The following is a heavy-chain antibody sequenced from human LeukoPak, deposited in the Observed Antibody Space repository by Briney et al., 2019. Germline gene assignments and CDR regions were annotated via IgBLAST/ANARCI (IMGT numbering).Heavy chain of an antibody. D-gene: IGHD5-24*01. V-gene: IGHV4-38-2*01. Sequence: SETLSLTCAVSGYSISSGYYWGWIRQPPGKGLEWIGSIYHSGSTYYNPSLKSRVTISVDTSKNQFSLKLSSVTAADTDVYYCARHDNYYYYMDVWGKGTTVTVSS. J-gene: IGHJ6*03. CDR3: ARHDNYYYYMDV. CDR1: GYSISSGYY. CDR2: IYHSGST.